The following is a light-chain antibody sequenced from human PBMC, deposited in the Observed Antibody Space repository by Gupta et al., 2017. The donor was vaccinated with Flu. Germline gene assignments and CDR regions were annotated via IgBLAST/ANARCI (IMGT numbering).Light chain of an antibody. V-gene: IGKV1-39*01. CDR2: VAS. CDR1: EIINTY. J-gene: IGKJ4*01. Sequence: GDRVTITCRTSEIINTYLNRYQQKPGKAPKLLIYVASHLQSGVPSRFSGSGSGTDFTLTISNIQLEDFATYYCQQSQSTWLTFGGGTKVEI. CDR3: QQSQSTWLT.